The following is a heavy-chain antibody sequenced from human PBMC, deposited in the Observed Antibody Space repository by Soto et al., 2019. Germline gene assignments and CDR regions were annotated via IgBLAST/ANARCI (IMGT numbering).Heavy chain of an antibody. J-gene: IGHJ3*02. CDR2: ISGGGDLT. CDR3: ARRVIGSSRGFDI. CDR1: GFAFSSHP. V-gene: IGHV3-23*01. D-gene: IGHD3-10*01. Sequence: TGGSLRLSCAASGFAFSSHPMSWVRQAPEKGLEWVAGISGGGDLTYNADSVRGRFTISRDNSRNTLYLQMHSLRAEDTSVYYCARRVIGSSRGFDIWGQGTMVTVSS.